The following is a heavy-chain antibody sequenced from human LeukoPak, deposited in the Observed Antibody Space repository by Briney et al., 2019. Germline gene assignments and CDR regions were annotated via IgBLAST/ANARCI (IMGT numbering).Heavy chain of an antibody. V-gene: IGHV3-7*04. CDR2: IKQDGSEK. D-gene: IGHD3-9*01. CDR3: ARVNFDWLLFFDY. J-gene: IGHJ4*02. Sequence: AGSLRLSCAASGFTFSSYWMSWVRQAPGKGLEWVANIKQDGSEKYYVDSVKGRFTISRDNAKNSLYLQMNSLRAEDTAVYYCARVNFDWLLFFDYWGQGTLVTVSS. CDR1: GFTFSSYW.